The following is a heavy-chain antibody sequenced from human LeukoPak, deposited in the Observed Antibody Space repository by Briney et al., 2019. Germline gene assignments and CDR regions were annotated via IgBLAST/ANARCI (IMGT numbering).Heavy chain of an antibody. CDR2: IAQDGREK. V-gene: IGHV3-7*01. Sequence: PGGSLKLSCVASTLTFSNSWMSWVRQVPGKGLEWVANIAQDGREKNYVDSVKGRFIISRDNGKNSLYLEMNSLRAEDTAVYYCAREKQGSSWYDGKESFDYWGQGTLVTVSS. D-gene: IGHD6-13*01. J-gene: IGHJ4*02. CDR3: AREKQGSSWYDGKESFDY. CDR1: TLTFSNSW.